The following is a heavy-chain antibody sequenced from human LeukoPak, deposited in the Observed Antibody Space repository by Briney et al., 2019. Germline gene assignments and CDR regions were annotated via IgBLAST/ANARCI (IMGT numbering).Heavy chain of an antibody. D-gene: IGHD1-26*01. CDR1: GFTFSSYS. CDR2: ISSSSSYI. V-gene: IGHV3-21*01. CDR3: ARDSQELLGAFDI. J-gene: IGHJ3*02. Sequence: GGSLRLSCAASGFTFSSYSMNWVRQAPGKGLEWVSSISSSSSYIYYADSVKGRFTISRDNAKNSLYLQMNSLRAEDTAEYYCARDSQELLGAFDIWGQGTMVTVSS.